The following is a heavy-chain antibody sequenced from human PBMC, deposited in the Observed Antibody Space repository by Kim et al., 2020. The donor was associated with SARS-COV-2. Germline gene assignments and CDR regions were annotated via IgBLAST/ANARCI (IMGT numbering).Heavy chain of an antibody. D-gene: IGHD2-15*01. J-gene: IGHJ5*02. CDR3: ARDRGVAATRSVIPNWFDP. V-gene: IGHV4-39*07. CDR1: GGSISSSSYY. Sequence: SETLSLTCTVSGGSISSSSYYWGWIRQPPGKGLEWIGSIYYSGSTYYNPSLKSRVTISVDTSKNQFSLKLSSVTAADTAVYYCARDRGVAATRSVIPNWFDPWGQGTLVTVSS. CDR2: IYYSGST.